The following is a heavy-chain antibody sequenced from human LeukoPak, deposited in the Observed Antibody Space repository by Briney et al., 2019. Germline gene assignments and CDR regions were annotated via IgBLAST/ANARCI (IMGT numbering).Heavy chain of an antibody. CDR3: ARLGGRFSSIDY. CDR2: IYYSGST. J-gene: IGHJ4*02. CDR1: GGSNSSYY. D-gene: IGHD3-16*01. V-gene: IGHV4-59*08. Sequence: SETLSLTCTVSGGSNSSYYWSWIRQPPGKGLEWIGYIYYSGSTNYNPSLKSRVTISVDTSKNQFSLKLNSVTAADTAVYYCARLGGRFSSIDYWGQGTLVTVSS.